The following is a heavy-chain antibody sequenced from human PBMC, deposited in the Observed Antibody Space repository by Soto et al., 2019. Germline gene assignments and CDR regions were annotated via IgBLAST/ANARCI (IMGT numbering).Heavy chain of an antibody. Sequence: EVQLVESGGGLVQPGGSLRLSCTASGLTVSSNYMSWVRQAPGKGLEWVSVIYSGGSTYYADSVKGRFSISKDNSKNTEYLQSNSLGAEDPGVYYCARDGSGSVSLRYGMDVWGQGTTVTVSS. J-gene: IGHJ6*02. CDR1: GLTVSSNY. CDR2: IYSGGST. V-gene: IGHV3-66*01. D-gene: IGHD3-10*01. CDR3: ARDGSGSVSLRYGMDV.